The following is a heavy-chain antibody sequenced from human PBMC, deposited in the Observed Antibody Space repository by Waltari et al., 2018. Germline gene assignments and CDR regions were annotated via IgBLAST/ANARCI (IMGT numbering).Heavy chain of an antibody. CDR1: GFTFGSYW. V-gene: IGHV3-74*01. D-gene: IGHD3-10*01. Sequence: EVQLVESGGGLVQPGGSLRLYCAASGFTFGSYWMYWVLQAPGKGLLWVSRINSDGSSTIYADSVKGRFTISRDNANNTLFLQMNSLRADDTAVYYCVRRSVRGFIKEGPNWFDPWGQGTLVTVSS. CDR3: VRRSVRGFIKEGPNWFDP. CDR2: INSDGSST. J-gene: IGHJ5*02.